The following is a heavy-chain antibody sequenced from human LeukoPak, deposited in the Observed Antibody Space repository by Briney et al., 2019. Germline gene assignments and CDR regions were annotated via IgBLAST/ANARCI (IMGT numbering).Heavy chain of an antibody. V-gene: IGHV3-21*01. Sequence: GGSLRLSCAASGFTFSSYSMNWVRQAPGKGLEWVSSISSSSSYIYYADSVKGRFTISRDNAKNSLYLQMNSLRAEDTAVYYCARDRRRSSSWFGTQQGGMDVWGQGTTVTVSS. CDR1: GFTFSSYS. J-gene: IGHJ6*02. D-gene: IGHD6-13*01. CDR3: ARDRRRSSSWFGTQQGGMDV. CDR2: ISSSSSYI.